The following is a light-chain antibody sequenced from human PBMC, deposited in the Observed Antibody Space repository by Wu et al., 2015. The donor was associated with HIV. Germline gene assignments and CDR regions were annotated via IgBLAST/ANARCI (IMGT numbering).Light chain of an antibody. CDR3: QQYDRSPPLYS. CDR2: WL. CDR1: ECQQQL. V-gene: IGKV3-20*01. J-gene: IGKJ2*03. Sequence: RAESECQQQLPNXGIQQKPRPRXPGSSSMWLTRATGIPDRFSGSASGTDFTLTISRLEPEDFAVYYCQQYDRSPPLYSFGQGTKLEIK.